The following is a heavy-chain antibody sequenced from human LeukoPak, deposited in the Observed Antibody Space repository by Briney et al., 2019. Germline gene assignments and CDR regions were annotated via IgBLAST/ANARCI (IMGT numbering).Heavy chain of an antibody. CDR2: IKHDGRDK. J-gene: IGHJ4*02. Sequence: PGGSLRLSCAASGFTFKNYWMSWVRQAPGKGLEWVANIKHDGRDKYYVDSVRGRFTISRDNAKNSLYLQMNSLRIEDTAVYYCARDRAIMVAATHFDYWGQGTLVTVSS. CDR3: ARDRAIMVAATHFDY. V-gene: IGHV3-7*01. CDR1: GFTFKNYW. D-gene: IGHD2-15*01.